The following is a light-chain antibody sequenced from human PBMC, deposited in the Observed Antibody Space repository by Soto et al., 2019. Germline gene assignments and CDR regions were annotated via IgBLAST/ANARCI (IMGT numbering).Light chain of an antibody. CDR3: QQYNEWPET. CDR1: HNVRSS. J-gene: IGKJ1*01. Sequence: EIVMTQSPATLSVSPGEIATLSCRASHNVRSSLAWYQQKAGQAPRLLIHGASTRATGIPGRFSGSGSGTEFTLIISSLQSEDFAVYYCQQYNEWPETFGHGTKVDIK. CDR2: GAS. V-gene: IGKV3-15*01.